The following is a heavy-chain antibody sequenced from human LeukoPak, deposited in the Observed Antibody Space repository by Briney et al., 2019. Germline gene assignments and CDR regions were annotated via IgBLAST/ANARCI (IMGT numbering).Heavy chain of an antibody. Sequence: SETLSLTCAVSIYSISSTNWWGWIRQPPGKGLEWIGSIYYSGTTYYNPSLKSRVAMSMDTSKNQFSLKLSSVTAADTAMYYCARQFYHDSSGADYWGQGALVTVSS. CDR2: IYYSGTT. CDR1: IYSISSTNW. J-gene: IGHJ4*02. CDR3: ARQFYHDSSGADY. V-gene: IGHV4-38-2*01. D-gene: IGHD3-22*01.